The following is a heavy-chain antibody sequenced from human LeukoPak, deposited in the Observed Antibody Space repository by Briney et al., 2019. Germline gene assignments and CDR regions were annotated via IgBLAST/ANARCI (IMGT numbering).Heavy chain of an antibody. V-gene: IGHV1-2*06. D-gene: IGHD2-15*01. CDR1: GYTFTDYY. CDR2: INPNSGVT. Sequence: ASVKVSCKASGYTFTDYYMHWVRQAPGQGLEWMGRINPNSGVTNYAQKFQDRVTMTRDTSISTAYMELSKLTSDDTAVYYCARQVGGSDYWGQGTLVTVSS. CDR3: ARQVGGSDY. J-gene: IGHJ4*02.